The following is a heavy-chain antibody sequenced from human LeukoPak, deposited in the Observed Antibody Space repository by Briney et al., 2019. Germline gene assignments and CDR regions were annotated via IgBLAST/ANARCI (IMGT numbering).Heavy chain of an antibody. V-gene: IGHV1-8*03. CDR1: GYTFTSYD. D-gene: IGHD2-2*01. J-gene: IGHJ6*03. CDR3: ARGRGCSSTSCSTYYYYMDV. Sequence: ASVKVSCKASGYTFTSYDINWVRQATGQGLEWMGWMNPNSGNTGYAQKFQGRVTITRNTSISTAYMELSSLRSGDTAVYYCARGRGCSSTSCSTYYYYMDVWGKGTTVTVSS. CDR2: MNPNSGNT.